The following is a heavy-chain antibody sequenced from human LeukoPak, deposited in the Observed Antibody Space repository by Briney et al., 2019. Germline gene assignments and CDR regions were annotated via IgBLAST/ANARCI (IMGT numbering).Heavy chain of an antibody. V-gene: IGHV1-69*04. CDR1: GGTFSSYA. J-gene: IGHJ5*02. CDR3: ARSYAFWSGYFPFDP. D-gene: IGHD3-3*01. Sequence: ASVKVSCKASGGTFSSYAISWVRQAPGQGLEWMGRIIPILGIANYAQKFQGRVTITADKSTSTAYMELSSLRSEDTAVYYCARSYAFWSGYFPFDPWGQGTLVTVSS. CDR2: IIPILGIA.